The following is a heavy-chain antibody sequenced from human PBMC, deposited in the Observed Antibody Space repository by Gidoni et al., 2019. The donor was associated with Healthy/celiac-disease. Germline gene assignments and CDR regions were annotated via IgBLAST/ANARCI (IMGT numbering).Heavy chain of an antibody. D-gene: IGHD2-15*01. CDR2: IKQDGSEK. V-gene: IGHV3-7*01. CDR3: AREEDPPYDNWFDP. CDR1: GFTFSSYW. J-gene: IGHJ5*02. Sequence: EVERVESGGGLVEPGGTVRLSCAASGFTFSSYWMSWVRQAPGKGLEWVANIKQDGSEKYYVDSVKGRFTISRANAKNSLYLQMNSLRAEDTAVYYCAREEDPPYDNWFDPWGQGTLVTVSS.